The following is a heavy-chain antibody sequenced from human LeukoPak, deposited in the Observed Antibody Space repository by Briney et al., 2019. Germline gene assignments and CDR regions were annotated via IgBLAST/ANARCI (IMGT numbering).Heavy chain of an antibody. D-gene: IGHD1-26*01. CDR3: ARAQGNYYALNY. V-gene: IGHV4-59*01. CDR2: IYYSGST. CDR1: GGSISSYY. Sequence: SETLSLTCTVSGGSISSYYWSWFRQPPGKGLEWIGYIYYSGSTNYNPSLKSRVTISVDTSKNQFSLKVRSVTAADTAVYYCARAQGNYYALNYWGQGTLVTVSS. J-gene: IGHJ4*02.